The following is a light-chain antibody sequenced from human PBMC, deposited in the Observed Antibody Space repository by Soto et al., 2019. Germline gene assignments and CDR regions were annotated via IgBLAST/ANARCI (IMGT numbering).Light chain of an antibody. Sequence: EVVMTKSPATLSVSPGERVTLSCRASQRISNNVAWYQQRPGQTPRLLIYGASTRASGVPARFSGSGFGADFTLTISGLQSEDVATYYCQQFNYWPPWTFGQGTKVDIK. J-gene: IGKJ1*01. CDR1: QRISNN. CDR3: QQFNYWPPWT. CDR2: GAS. V-gene: IGKV3-15*01.